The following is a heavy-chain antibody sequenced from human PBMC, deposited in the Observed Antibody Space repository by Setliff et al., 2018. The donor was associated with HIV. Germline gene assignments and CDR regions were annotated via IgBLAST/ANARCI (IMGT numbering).Heavy chain of an antibody. Sequence: KSSETLSLTCTVSGDSIRSNFNYWGWIRQPPGKGLEWIGIIYYSGSNYDNPSLKNRVAMSMDTSRNQFSLRLKSVTAADTAVYYCARLKGYSSGWYFDYWGQGTLVTVSS. CDR3: ARLKGYSSGWYFDY. CDR2: IYYSGSN. J-gene: IGHJ4*02. CDR1: GDSIRSNFNY. D-gene: IGHD6-19*01. V-gene: IGHV4-39*07.